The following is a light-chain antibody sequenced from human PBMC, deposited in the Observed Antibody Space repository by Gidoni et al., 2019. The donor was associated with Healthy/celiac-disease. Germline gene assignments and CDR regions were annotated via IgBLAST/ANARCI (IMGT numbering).Light chain of an antibody. CDR1: QSISSY. Sequence: LPMTQSPSSLSASVGDRVTITCRASQSISSYLNWYQQKPGKAPKLLIYAASSLQSGVPSRFSGSGSGTDFTLTISSLQPEDFATYYCQQSYSSPLTFGGGTKVEIK. CDR2: AAS. V-gene: IGKV1-39*01. CDR3: QQSYSSPLT. J-gene: IGKJ4*01.